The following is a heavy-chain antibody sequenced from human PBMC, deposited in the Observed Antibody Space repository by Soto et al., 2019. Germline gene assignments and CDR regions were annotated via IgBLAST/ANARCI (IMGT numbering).Heavy chain of an antibody. D-gene: IGHD2-2*01. CDR1: GLMFSSFA. CDR2: TRSNGEHT. V-gene: IGHV3-23*01. J-gene: IGHJ6*02. CDR3: AKDSKSVSVSAARVYGMDV. Sequence: PGGSLRLSCAGSGLMFSSFAMTWVRETPGKGREWVSTTRSNGEHTYYADSVKGRFTVSRDNSKNTLFLEMSSLRAEDSAIYYCAKDSKSVSVSAARVYGMDVWGQGTTVTVSS.